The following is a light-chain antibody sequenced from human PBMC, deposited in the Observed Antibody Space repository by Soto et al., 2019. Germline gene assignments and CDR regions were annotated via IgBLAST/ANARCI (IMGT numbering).Light chain of an antibody. J-gene: IGKJ4*01. V-gene: IGKV4-1*01. CDR2: WAS. CDR3: QQYYTLPLT. CDR1: QSFLYSSNNKNY. Sequence: DIVLTQSPASLAVALAERATINCKSSQSFLYSSNNKNYLAWYQQKPGQPPKLLLSWASARESGVPERFTGSGSGTLFTLSISSLQAEDVAVYYCQQYYTLPLTFGGGTKVDI.